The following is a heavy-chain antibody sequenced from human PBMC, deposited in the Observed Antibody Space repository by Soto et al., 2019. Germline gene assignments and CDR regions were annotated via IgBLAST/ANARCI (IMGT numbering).Heavy chain of an antibody. V-gene: IGHV3-11*01. D-gene: IGHD3-22*01. CDR1: GFTFSDYY. CDR2: ISSSRSII. CDR3: ARDLGYYDSSGYFDY. Sequence: PGGSLRLSCAASGFTFSDYYMSWIRHAPGRGLEWVSYISSSRSIIYYADSVKGRFTSSRDNAKNSLYLQMNSLRDEDAAVYYCARDLGYYDSSGYFDYWGQGTLVNVSS. J-gene: IGHJ4*02.